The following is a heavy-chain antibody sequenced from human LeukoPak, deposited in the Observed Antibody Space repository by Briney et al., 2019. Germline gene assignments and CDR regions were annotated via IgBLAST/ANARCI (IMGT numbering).Heavy chain of an antibody. V-gene: IGHV3-74*01. CDR1: GFTFSSYW. J-gene: IGHJ4*02. CDR3: ARDLTIENNYHGSSY. D-gene: IGHD3-10*01. Sequence: GGSLRLSCAASGFTFSSYWMHWVRQAPGKGLVWVSRINSDGSSTSYADSVKGRFTISRDNAKNTLYLQMNSLRAEDTAVYYCARDLTIENNYHGSSYWGQGTLVTVSS. CDR2: INSDGSST.